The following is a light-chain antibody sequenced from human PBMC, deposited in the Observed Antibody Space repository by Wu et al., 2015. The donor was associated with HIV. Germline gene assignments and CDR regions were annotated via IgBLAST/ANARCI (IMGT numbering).Light chain of an antibody. CDR3: QQYGSSQWT. Sequence: EIVLTQYPATLSVSPGERATLSCRASKSVSGTLAWYQQKPGQAPRLLIYDASTRATGIPDRFSGSGSVTDFTLTISSLEPEDFAVYYCQQYGSSQWTFGQGTKVEIK. V-gene: IGKV3-11*01. CDR2: DAS. J-gene: IGKJ1*01. CDR1: KSVSGT.